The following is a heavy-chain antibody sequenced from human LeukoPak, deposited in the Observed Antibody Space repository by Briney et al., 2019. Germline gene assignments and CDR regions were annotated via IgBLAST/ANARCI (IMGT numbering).Heavy chain of an antibody. CDR1: GGSISSYY. V-gene: IGHV4-59*01. D-gene: IGHD6-19*01. CDR2: IYYSGST. Sequence: SETLSLTCTVSGGSISSYYWSWIRQPPGKGLEWIGYIYYSGSTNYNPSLKSRVTISVDTSKNQFSLKLSSVTAADTAVYYCARVSGYSSGWYEAFHLYNWFDPWGQGTLVTVSS. CDR3: ARVSGYSSGWYEAFHLYNWFDP. J-gene: IGHJ5*02.